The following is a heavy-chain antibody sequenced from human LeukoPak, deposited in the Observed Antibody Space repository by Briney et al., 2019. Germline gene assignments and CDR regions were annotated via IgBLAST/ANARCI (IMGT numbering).Heavy chain of an antibody. V-gene: IGHV3-48*01. Sequence: GGSLRLSCAASGFTFSSYSMTWVRQAPGKGLEWVSYISSSSSTIYYADSVKGRFTISRDNSKNTLYLQMNSLRAEDTAVYYCARDGWGNLDYWGQGTLVTVSS. CDR3: ARDGWGNLDY. J-gene: IGHJ4*02. D-gene: IGHD7-27*01. CDR1: GFTFSSYS. CDR2: ISSSSSTI.